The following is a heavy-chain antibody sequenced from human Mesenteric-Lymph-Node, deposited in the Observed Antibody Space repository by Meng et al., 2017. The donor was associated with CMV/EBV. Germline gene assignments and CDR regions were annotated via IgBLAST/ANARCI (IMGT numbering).Heavy chain of an antibody. V-gene: IGHV3-21*01. CDR3: ASLPLYCSSTSCPN. CDR1: GFTFSSYS. CDR2: ISSSSSYI. Sequence: GGSLRLSCAASGFTFSSYSMNGVRQAPGKGLEWVSSISSSSSYIYYADSVKGRFTISRDNAKNSLYLQMNSLRAEDTAVYYCASLPLYCSSTSCPNWGQGTLVTVSS. J-gene: IGHJ4*02. D-gene: IGHD2-2*01.